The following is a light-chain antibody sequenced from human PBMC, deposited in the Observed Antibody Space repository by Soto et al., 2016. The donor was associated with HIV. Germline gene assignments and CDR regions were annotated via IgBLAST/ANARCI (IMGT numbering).Light chain of an antibody. CDR1: IIGSKL. CDR2: NDS. Sequence: SYELTQPPSVSVAPRKDGHHYLWGKRIIGSKLVHWHQQKPGQAPVLVIYNDSDRPSGIAERFSGSNSGNTATLTISSVEAGDEADFYCQVWDISSDHCVFGPGTKVTVL. V-gene: IGLV3-21*04. CDR3: QVWDISSDHCV. J-gene: IGLJ1*01.